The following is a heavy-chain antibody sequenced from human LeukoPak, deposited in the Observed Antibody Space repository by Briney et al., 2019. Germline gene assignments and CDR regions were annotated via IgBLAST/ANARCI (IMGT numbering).Heavy chain of an antibody. D-gene: IGHD6-19*01. V-gene: IGHV4-59*08. CDR1: GVSISNYY. CDR3: ARGIAVPRYFQH. Sequence: SETLSLTCIVSGVSISNYYWSWIRQPPGKGLEWIGYVYNSGRTSYNPSLKSRVTIAVDTSKNQFSLNLSSVTAADTAVYYCARGIAVPRYFQHWGQGTLVTVSS. J-gene: IGHJ1*01. CDR2: VYNSGRT.